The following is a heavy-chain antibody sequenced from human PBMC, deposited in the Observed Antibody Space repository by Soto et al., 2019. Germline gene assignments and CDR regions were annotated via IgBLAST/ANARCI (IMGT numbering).Heavy chain of an antibody. J-gene: IGHJ5*02. CDR2: IYYTGST. Sequence: SETLSLTCTVSGGSISSSSFHWGWIRQPPGKGLECIGSIYYTGSTYYNPSLKGRVTISVDTSKNQFSLKLSSMTAADTAVYYCAGRTHGCASGVGGWFDPWGQGTLVTVSS. V-gene: IGHV4-39*01. CDR1: GGSISSSSFH. CDR3: AGRTHGCASGVGGWFDP. D-gene: IGHD3-3*01.